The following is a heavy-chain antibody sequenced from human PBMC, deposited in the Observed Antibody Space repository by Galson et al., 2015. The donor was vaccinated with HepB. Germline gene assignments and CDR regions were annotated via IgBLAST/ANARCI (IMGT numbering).Heavy chain of an antibody. J-gene: IGHJ4*02. CDR2: ISAYNGNT. V-gene: IGHV1-18*01. CDR3: ARAIVIECELHFDY. Sequence: SVKVSCKASGYTFTSYGISWVRQAPGQGLEWMGWISAYNGNTNYAQKLQGRVTMTTDTSTSTAYMELRSLRSDDTAVYYCARAIVIECELHFDYWVQGTLVTVSS. CDR1: GYTFTSYG. D-gene: IGHD1-26*01.